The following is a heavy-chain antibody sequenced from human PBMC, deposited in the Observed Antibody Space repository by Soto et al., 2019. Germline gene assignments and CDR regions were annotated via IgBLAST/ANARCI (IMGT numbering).Heavy chain of an antibody. CDR2: VSISGGIT. Sequence: GGSLRLSCAASGFVFSDYYMSWIRQAPGKGLEWVSSVSISGGITYYADSLKGRVTISRDNAKNSLYLQMNSLRAEDTAVYYCAKGGTALNWFGPWGQGTLVTVSS. D-gene: IGHD2-21*02. CDR3: AKGGTALNWFGP. J-gene: IGHJ5*02. V-gene: IGHV3-11*01. CDR1: GFVFSDYY.